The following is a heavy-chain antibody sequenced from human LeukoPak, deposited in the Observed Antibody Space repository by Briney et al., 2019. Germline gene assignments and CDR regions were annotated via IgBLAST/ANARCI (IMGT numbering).Heavy chain of an antibody. CDR3: AKGEANSGSPLLRY. Sequence: PGGSLRLSCAASGFTFSSYGMHWVRQAPGKGLEWVAVISYDGSNKYYADSVKGRFTISRDNSKNTLYLQMNSLRAEDTAVYYCAKGEANSGSPLLRYWGQGTLVTVSS. CDR1: GFTFSSYG. D-gene: IGHD1-26*01. J-gene: IGHJ4*02. V-gene: IGHV3-30*18. CDR2: ISYDGSNK.